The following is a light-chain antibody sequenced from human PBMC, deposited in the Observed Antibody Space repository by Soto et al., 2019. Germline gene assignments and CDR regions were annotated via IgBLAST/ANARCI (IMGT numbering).Light chain of an antibody. CDR2: AAS. Sequence: EIVLTQSPGTLSLSPGERATLSCRASQTIGSSHLAWYQQKPGQAPRVIIFAASSRATGIPDRFSGSGSGTDCTLTISRLEPEDVAVYYCQQYGGSPRTFGQGTKVDI. CDR1: QTIGSSH. J-gene: IGKJ1*01. CDR3: QQYGGSPRT. V-gene: IGKV3-20*01.